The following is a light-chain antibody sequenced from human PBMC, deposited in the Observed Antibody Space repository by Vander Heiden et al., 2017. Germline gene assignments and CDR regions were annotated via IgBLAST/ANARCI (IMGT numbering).Light chain of an antibody. CDR2: AAS. CDR3: RQDYNYPWT. Sequence: AIQMTQSPSSLSASVGDRVTITCRASQGIRNDLGWYQQKPGKAPKLLIYAASSLQSGVPSRCSGSGSGTDFTLTISSLQPEDFATYYCRQDYNYPWTFGQGTKVEIK. J-gene: IGKJ1*01. CDR1: QGIRND. V-gene: IGKV1-6*01.